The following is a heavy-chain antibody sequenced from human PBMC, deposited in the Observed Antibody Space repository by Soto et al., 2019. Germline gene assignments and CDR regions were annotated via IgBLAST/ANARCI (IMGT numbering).Heavy chain of an antibody. Sequence: QVQLVQSGAEVKKPGASVKVSCKASGYTFTSYGISWVRQAPGQGLEWMGWISAYNGNTNYAQKLQGRVTRTTDTPTGAAYMEVRSLRSDDTAVYYCARWYSSSWGWYYYYGMDVWGQGTTVTVSS. CDR1: GYTFTSYG. D-gene: IGHD6-13*01. CDR3: ARWYSSSWGWYYYYGMDV. CDR2: ISAYNGNT. J-gene: IGHJ6*02. V-gene: IGHV1-18*04.